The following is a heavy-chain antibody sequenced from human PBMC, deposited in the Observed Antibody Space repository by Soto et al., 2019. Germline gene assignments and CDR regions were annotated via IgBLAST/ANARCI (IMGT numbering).Heavy chain of an antibody. V-gene: IGHV4-34*01. CDR3: ARVARIAAAGTFYYGMDV. Sequence: SETLSLTCAVYGGSFSGYYWSWIRQHPGKGLEWIGEINHSGSTNYNPSLKSRVTISVDTSKNQFSLKLSSVTAADTAVYYCARVARIAAAGTFYYGMDVWGQGTTVTVSS. CDR1: GGSFSGYY. D-gene: IGHD6-13*01. J-gene: IGHJ6*02. CDR2: INHSGST.